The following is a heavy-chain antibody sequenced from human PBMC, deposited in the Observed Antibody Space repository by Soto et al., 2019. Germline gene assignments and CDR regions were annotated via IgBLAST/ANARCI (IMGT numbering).Heavy chain of an antibody. CDR2: IIPIFGTA. CDR1: GGTFSSYA. Sequence: SVKVSCKASGGTFSSYAISWVRQAPGQGLEWMGGIIPIFGTANYAQKFQGRVTITADESTSTAYMELSSLRSEDTAVYYCAAVYNWNGDYFDYWGQGTLVTVSS. CDR3: AAVYNWNGDYFDY. D-gene: IGHD1-1*01. V-gene: IGHV1-69*13. J-gene: IGHJ4*02.